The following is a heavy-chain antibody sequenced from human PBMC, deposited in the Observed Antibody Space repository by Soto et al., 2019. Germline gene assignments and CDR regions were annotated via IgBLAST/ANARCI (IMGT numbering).Heavy chain of an antibody. Sequence: QVQLEESGGGVVQPGRSLRLSCAASGFTFSRYAMHWVRQAPGKGLAWVAFISYDGNKKEYVGSVKGRFTISRDNSRNTLYLQMHSLRTEDTAVYYCVRRRLATISYYGMDVWGQGTTVTVST. CDR2: ISYDGNKK. CDR3: VRRRLATISYYGMDV. V-gene: IGHV3-30-3*01. J-gene: IGHJ6*01. D-gene: IGHD5-12*01. CDR1: GFTFSRYA.